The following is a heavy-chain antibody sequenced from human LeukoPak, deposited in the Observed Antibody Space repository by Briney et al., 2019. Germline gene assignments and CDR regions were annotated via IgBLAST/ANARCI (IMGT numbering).Heavy chain of an antibody. J-gene: IGHJ6*03. CDR2: ISSSSSYI. V-gene: IGHV3-21*01. Sequence: GGSLRLSCAASGSTFSSYSMNWVRQAPGKGLEWVSSISSSSSYIYYADSVKGRFTISRDNAKNSLYLQMNSLRAEDTAVYYCARHWGYYYMDVWGKGTTVTVSS. CDR3: ARHWGYYYMDV. CDR1: GSTFSSYS. D-gene: IGHD7-27*01.